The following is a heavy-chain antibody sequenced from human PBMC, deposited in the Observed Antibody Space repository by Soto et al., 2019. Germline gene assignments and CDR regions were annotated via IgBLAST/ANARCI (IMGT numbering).Heavy chain of an antibody. J-gene: IGHJ4*02. CDR2: IKSDGSST. D-gene: IGHD2-21*01. CDR3: TIGGGDYNYFDH. V-gene: IGHV3-74*01. Sequence: EVQLVESGGGLVQPGGSLRLSCAASGFLFSTYWMFWVRQVPRNGLLWVSRIKSDGSSTSYADSVKGRFTISRDNTKNTLYLQMTSLRAEDTAVYYCTIGGGDYNYFDHWGQVILVTVSS. CDR1: GFLFSTYW.